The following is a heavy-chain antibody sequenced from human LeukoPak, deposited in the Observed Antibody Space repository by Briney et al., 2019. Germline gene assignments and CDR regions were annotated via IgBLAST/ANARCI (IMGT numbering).Heavy chain of an antibody. CDR3: ARDVVEGVYGMDV. V-gene: IGHV3-21*01. Sequence: TGRSLRLSCAASGFTFSSYGMHWVRQAPGKGLEWVSSISSSSSYIYYADSVKGRFTISRDNAKNPLYLQMNSLRAEDTAVYYCARDVVEGVYGMDVWGQGTTVTVSS. D-gene: IGHD2-15*01. J-gene: IGHJ6*02. CDR1: GFTFSSYG. CDR2: ISSSSSYI.